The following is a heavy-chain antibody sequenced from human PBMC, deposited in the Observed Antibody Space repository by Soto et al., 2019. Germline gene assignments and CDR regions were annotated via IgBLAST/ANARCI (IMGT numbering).Heavy chain of an antibody. CDR3: ASSLPYSSSSATLGYWFDP. V-gene: IGHV4-31*03. J-gene: IGHJ5*02. Sequence: QVQLQESGPGLVKPSQTLSLTCTVSGGSISSGGYYWSWIRQHPGKGLEWSGYIYYSGSTYYNPSLKSRVTISVDTSKNQFSLQLSSVTAADTAVYYCASSLPYSSSSATLGYWFDPWGQGTLVTVSS. D-gene: IGHD6-6*01. CDR2: IYYSGST. CDR1: GGSISSGGYY.